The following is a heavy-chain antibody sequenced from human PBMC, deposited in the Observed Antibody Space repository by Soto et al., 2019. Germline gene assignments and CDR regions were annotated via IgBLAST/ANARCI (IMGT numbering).Heavy chain of an antibody. CDR3: ARXVEINIAVAPCWFDP. CDR1: GYTFTSYG. V-gene: IGHV1-18*01. J-gene: IGHJ5*02. D-gene: IGHD6-19*01. CDR2: ISAYNGNT. Sequence: GASVKVSCKASGYTFTSYGISWVRQAPGQGLEWMGWISAYNGNTNYAQKLQGRVTMTTDTSTSTAYMELRSLRSDDTAVYYWARXVEINIAVAPCWFDPWGQGTLVTVSS.